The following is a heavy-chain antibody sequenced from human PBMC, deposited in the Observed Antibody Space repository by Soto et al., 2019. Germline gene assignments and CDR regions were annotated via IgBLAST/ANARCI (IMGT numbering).Heavy chain of an antibody. V-gene: IGHV1-69*01. CDR1: GGTISSDA. D-gene: IGHD3-9*01. J-gene: IGHJ6*02. CDR3: ARVQRYDSLTGSAPAYGMDV. CDR2: IIPVIGAS. Sequence: QVHLVQSGAEMKRAGSSVRVSCKGLGGTISSDAISWVRQAPGRGLEWMGGIIPVIGASNYGQRFQGRITITADESTKTAYMELSSLRPEDTAIYYCARVQRYDSLTGSAPAYGMDVWGQGTTVTVSS.